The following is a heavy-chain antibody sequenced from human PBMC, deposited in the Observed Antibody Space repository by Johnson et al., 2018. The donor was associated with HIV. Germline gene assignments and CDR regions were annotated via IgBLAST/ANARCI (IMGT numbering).Heavy chain of an antibody. CDR1: GFTFRSYG. Sequence: QVQLVESGGGVVQPGGSLRLSCAASGFTFRSYGMHWVRQAPGKGLEWVAFIRYDGSNKYYADSVKGRFTISRDNAKNTLYLQMDSLGAEDTAVYYCAISVLVVVGHDAFDIWG. J-gene: IGHJ3*02. V-gene: IGHV3-30*02. CDR3: AISVLVVVGHDAFDI. CDR2: IRYDGSNK. D-gene: IGHD3-22*01.